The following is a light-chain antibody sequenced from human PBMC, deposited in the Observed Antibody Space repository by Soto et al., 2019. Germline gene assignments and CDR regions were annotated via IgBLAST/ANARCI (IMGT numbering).Light chain of an antibody. Sequence: EILMTQSPATLSVSPGERVTLSCRASQSVSSKLAWYQQRPGQAPRLLIYAASTRATGVPSRFSGSGSGTEFIFTLSSLQSEDNALYYGQQYYNWQPRFGQGTKVEIK. CDR2: AAS. CDR1: QSVSSK. CDR3: QQYYNWQPR. J-gene: IGKJ1*01. V-gene: IGKV3-15*01.